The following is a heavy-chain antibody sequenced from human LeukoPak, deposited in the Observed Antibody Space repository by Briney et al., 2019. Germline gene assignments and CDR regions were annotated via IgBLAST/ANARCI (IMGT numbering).Heavy chain of an antibody. CDR3: ARGRDYFPIDY. CDR2: TYSGGNT. CDR1: GFAVSSSH. V-gene: IGHV3-53*01. D-gene: IGHD2/OR15-2a*01. J-gene: IGHJ4*02. Sequence: EGSLRLSCAASGFAVSSSHMTWVRQTPGKGLVWVSVTYSGGNTDYADSVKGRFTISRDNSRNTLYLQMSSLRVEDTAIYYCARGRDYFPIDYWGQGTFVIVSS.